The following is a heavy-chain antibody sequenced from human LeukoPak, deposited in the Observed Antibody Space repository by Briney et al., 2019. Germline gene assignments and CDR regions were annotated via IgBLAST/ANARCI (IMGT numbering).Heavy chain of an antibody. CDR1: NGSITSSSYY. V-gene: IGHV4-39*07. CDR3: ARGRIADY. CDR2: IYYSGST. J-gene: IGHJ4*02. Sequence: SETLSLTCAVSNGSITSSSYYWGWIRQPPGKGLEWIGSIYYSGSTYYNPSLKSRVTISVDTSKNQFSLKLSSVTAADTAVYYCARGRIADYWGQGTLVTVSS. D-gene: IGHD6-13*01.